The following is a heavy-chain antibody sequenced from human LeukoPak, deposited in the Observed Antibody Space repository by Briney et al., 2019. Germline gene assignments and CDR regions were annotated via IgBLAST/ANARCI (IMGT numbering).Heavy chain of an antibody. Sequence: GGSLRLSCAASGFTFDSYGMNWVRQAPGKGLEWISSISSSSTYIYYADSVKGRFTISRDNAKNSLHLQMNSLRAEDTAVYYCARVYCSSTRCSYYFDSWGQGTLVTVSS. CDR1: GFTFDSYG. J-gene: IGHJ4*02. CDR3: ARVYCSSTRCSYYFDS. CDR2: ISSSSTYI. V-gene: IGHV3-21*01. D-gene: IGHD2-2*01.